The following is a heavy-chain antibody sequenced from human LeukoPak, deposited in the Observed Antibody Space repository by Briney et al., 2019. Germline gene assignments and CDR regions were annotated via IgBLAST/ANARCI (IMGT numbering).Heavy chain of an antibody. D-gene: IGHD3-9*01. CDR2: IKSKTDGGTT. J-gene: IGHJ4*02. CDR3: TTDLYYDILTGYTTFDY. CDR1: GFTFNNAW. Sequence: PGGSLRLSCAASGFTFNNAWMSWVRQAPGKGLEWVGRIKSKTDGGTTDYAAPVKGRFTISRDDSKNTLYLQMNSLKTEDTAVYYCTTDLYYDILTGYTTFDYWGQGTLVTVSS. V-gene: IGHV3-15*01.